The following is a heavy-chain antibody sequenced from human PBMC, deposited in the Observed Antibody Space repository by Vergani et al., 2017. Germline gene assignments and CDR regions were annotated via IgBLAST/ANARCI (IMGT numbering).Heavy chain of an antibody. CDR2: INPNSGGT. CDR1: GYTSTDYF. Sequence: QVQLVQSGAEVKKPGASVKVSCKASGYTSTDYFMHWVRQAPGQGLEWMGWINPNSGGTNYAQKFQGRVTMTRDTSISTAYMELSNLRSDDTAAYYCARVGTSSNRDYFDYWGQGTLVTVSS. CDR3: ARVGTSSNRDYFDY. J-gene: IGHJ4*02. V-gene: IGHV1-2*02. D-gene: IGHD2-2*01.